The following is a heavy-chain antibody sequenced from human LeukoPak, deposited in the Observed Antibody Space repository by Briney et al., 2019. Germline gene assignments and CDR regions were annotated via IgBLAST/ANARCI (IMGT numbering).Heavy chain of an antibody. CDR1: GFTFSSYA. V-gene: IGHV3-30*04. CDR3: ARAARPTSDTSGSYWYHFDC. D-gene: IGHD3-22*01. Sequence: GGSLRLSCAASGFTFSSYAMHWVRQAPGKGLEWVAVISDDGSNKYYADPVKGRFTISRDNSKNTLYLQMNSLRAEDTAVYYCARAARPTSDTSGSYWYHFDCWGQGILVTVSS. J-gene: IGHJ4*02. CDR2: ISDDGSNK.